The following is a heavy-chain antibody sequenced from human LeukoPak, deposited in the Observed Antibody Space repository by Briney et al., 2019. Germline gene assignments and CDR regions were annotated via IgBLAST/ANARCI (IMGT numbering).Heavy chain of an antibody. CDR2: IYYSGST. CDR1: GGSISSYY. CDR3: ARQIVAFGLAYYFDY. Sequence: SETLSLTCTVSGGSISSYYWGWIRQPPGKGLEWIGSIYYSGSTYYNPPLKSRVTISVDTSKNQFSLKLSSVTAADTAVYYCARQIVAFGLAYYFDYWGQGTLVTVSS. V-gene: IGHV4-39*01. D-gene: IGHD5-12*01. J-gene: IGHJ4*02.